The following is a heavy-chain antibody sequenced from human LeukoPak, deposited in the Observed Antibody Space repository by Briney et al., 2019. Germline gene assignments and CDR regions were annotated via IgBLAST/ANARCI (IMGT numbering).Heavy chain of an antibody. CDR1: GFTFSKYT. D-gene: IGHD6-13*01. Sequence: GGSLRLSCAASGFTFSKYTMHWVRQAPGKGLEWVAVIWYDGTSEHYADSVKGRFTISRHNSKNMVYLQMNSLRAEDTAVYYCARGWFGAAAHDYYGMDVWGQGTTVTASS. CDR3: ARGWFGAAAHDYYGMDV. CDR2: IWYDGTSE. V-gene: IGHV3-33*01. J-gene: IGHJ6*02.